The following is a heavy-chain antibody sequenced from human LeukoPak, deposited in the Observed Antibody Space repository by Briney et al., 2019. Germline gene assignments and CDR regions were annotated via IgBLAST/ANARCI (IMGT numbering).Heavy chain of an antibody. Sequence: ASVKVSCKASGYTFTSYGISWVRQAPGQGLEWMGWISAYNGNTNYVQKLQGRVTMTTDTSTSTAYMELRSLRSDDTAVYYCARAGGRGYDILTGYNYYYYGMDVWGQGTTVTVSS. CDR2: ISAYNGNT. J-gene: IGHJ6*02. V-gene: IGHV1-18*01. CDR1: GYTFTSYG. D-gene: IGHD3-9*01. CDR3: ARAGGRGYDILTGYNYYYYGMDV.